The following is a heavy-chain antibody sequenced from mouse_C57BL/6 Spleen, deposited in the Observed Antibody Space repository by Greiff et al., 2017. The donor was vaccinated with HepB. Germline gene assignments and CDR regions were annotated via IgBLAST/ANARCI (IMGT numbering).Heavy chain of an antibody. Sequence: EVQLVESGGGLVQPKGSLKLSCAASGFSFNTYAMNWVRQAPGKGLEWVARIRSKSNNYATYYADSVKDRFTISRDDSESMLYLQMNNLKTEDTAMYYCVRHRGSYYYGSSYWYFDVWGTGTTVTVSS. J-gene: IGHJ1*03. CDR2: IRSKSNNYAT. V-gene: IGHV10-1*01. D-gene: IGHD1-1*01. CDR1: GFSFNTYA. CDR3: VRHRGSYYYGSSYWYFDV.